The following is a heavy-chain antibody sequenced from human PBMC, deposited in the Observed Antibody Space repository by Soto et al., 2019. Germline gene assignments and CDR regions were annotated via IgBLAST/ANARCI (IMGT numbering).Heavy chain of an antibody. CDR1: GGTFSSYA. D-gene: IGHD3-22*01. J-gene: IGHJ3*02. V-gene: IGHV1-69*01. CDR2: IIPIFATT. Sequence: QVQLVQSGAEVKNPGSSVRVSCKASGGTFSSYALTWLRQAPGQGLESMGGIIPIFATTNYAQKFQGRLTITADETTSTAYMELSSLTSEDTAVYYCARPSRPAVLNYYDDIGYGDAFEIWGQGTVVTVSS. CDR3: ARPSRPAVLNYYDDIGYGDAFEI.